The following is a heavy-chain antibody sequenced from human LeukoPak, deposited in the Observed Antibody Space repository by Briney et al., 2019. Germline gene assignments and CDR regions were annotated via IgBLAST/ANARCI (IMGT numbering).Heavy chain of an antibody. D-gene: IGHD1-26*01. V-gene: IGHV4-34*01. J-gene: IGHJ5*02. CDR2: VNYRGSP. CDR3: AAVGLRFHYIDP. CDR1: GEPFIAYF. Sequence: KASETLSLTCAVQGEPFIAYFWTWIRQSPGKVMEWIGEVNYRGSPKYNPSLTSRVTIPVDTSRNQFSLRLTSLTAADTAVYYCAAVGLRFHYIDPWGQGTLVTVSS.